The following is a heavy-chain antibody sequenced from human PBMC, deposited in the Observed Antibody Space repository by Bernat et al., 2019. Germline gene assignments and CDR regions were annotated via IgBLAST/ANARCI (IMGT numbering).Heavy chain of an antibody. Sequence: EVQLVESGGGLVKPGGSLRLSCAASGFTFSSYSMNWVRQAPGKGLEWVSSISSSSSYIYYADSVKGRFTISRDNAKNSLYLQMNSLRAEDTAVYYCASYCSGGSCYPPRYYGMDVWGQGTTVTVSS. V-gene: IGHV3-21*01. CDR1: GFTFSSYS. D-gene: IGHD2-15*01. CDR2: ISSSSSYI. J-gene: IGHJ6*02. CDR3: ASYCSGGSCYPPRYYGMDV.